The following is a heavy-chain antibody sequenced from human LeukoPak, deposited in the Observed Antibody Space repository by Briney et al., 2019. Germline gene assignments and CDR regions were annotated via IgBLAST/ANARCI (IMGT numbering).Heavy chain of an antibody. CDR2: ISASGST. Sequence: SETLSLTCTVSGGSFSGYYWTWIRRPAGRELEWIGRISASGSTNYNPSLKSRVTISVDTSKNQFSLNLSSVTAADTATYFCSRESGPFCPFGYWGQGALVIVSS. CDR3: SRESGPFCPFGY. CDR1: GGSFSGYY. J-gene: IGHJ4*02. D-gene: IGHD1-26*01. V-gene: IGHV4-4*07.